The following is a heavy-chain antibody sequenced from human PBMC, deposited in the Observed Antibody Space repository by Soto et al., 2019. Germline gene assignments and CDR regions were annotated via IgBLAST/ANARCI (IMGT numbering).Heavy chain of an antibody. Sequence: GGSLRLSCAASGFTFSSNGMNWVRQAPGKGLEGVAVISYDRSNKYYADSVKGRFTISCDNSKHTLYLQMNSLRAEDTAVYYCAKDRGQQQLVPGYYYYGMDVWGQGTTVTASS. J-gene: IGHJ6*02. CDR2: ISYDRSNK. CDR3: AKDRGQQQLVPGYYYYGMDV. CDR1: GFTFSSNG. V-gene: IGHV3-30*18. D-gene: IGHD6-13*01.